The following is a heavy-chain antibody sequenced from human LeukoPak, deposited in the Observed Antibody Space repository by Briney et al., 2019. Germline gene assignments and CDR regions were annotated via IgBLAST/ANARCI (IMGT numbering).Heavy chain of an antibody. D-gene: IGHD2-8*01. V-gene: IGHV4-39*07. CDR2: IYYSGST. CDR3: SSVSEANDAFDI. Sequence: PSETLSLTCTVSGGSTSSGSYNWGWIRQPPGKGLEWIGSIYYSGSTYYNPSLKSRVTISVDTSKNQFSLKLSSVTAADTAVYYCSSVSEANDAFDIWGQGTMVTVSS. CDR1: GGSTSSGSYN. J-gene: IGHJ3*02.